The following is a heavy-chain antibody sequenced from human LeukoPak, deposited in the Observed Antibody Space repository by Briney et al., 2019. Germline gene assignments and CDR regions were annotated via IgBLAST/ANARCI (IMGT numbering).Heavy chain of an antibody. CDR3: ARGAFGVYAFDI. CDR2: ISYDGSNK. V-gene: IGHV3-30-3*01. J-gene: IGHJ3*02. Sequence: GRSLRLSCAASGSTFSSYAMHWVRQAPGKGLEWVAVISYDGSNKYYADSVKGRFTISRDNSKNTLYLQMNSLRAEDTAVYYCARGAFGVYAFDIWGQGTMVTVSS. CDR1: GSTFSSYA. D-gene: IGHD3-3*01.